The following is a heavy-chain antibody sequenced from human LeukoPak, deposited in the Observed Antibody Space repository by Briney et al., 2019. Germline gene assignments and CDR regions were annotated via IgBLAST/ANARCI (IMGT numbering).Heavy chain of an antibody. Sequence: ASVKVSCKASGYTFTSYGISWVRQAPGQGLEWMGWISAYNGNTNYAQKLQGRVTMTTDTSTSTAYMELRSLRSDDTAVYYCARDPPRITGTEADAFDIWGQGTMVTVSS. J-gene: IGHJ3*02. CDR1: GYTFTSYG. D-gene: IGHD1-7*01. CDR3: ARDPPRITGTEADAFDI. CDR2: ISAYNGNT. V-gene: IGHV1-18*01.